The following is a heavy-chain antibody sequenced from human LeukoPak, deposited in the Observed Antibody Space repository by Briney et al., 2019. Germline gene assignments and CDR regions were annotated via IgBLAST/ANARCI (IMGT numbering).Heavy chain of an antibody. CDR1: GFTFSSYW. D-gene: IGHD3-22*01. V-gene: IGHV3-7*01. CDR3: ARNLYYYDSSGYYYPDAFDI. J-gene: IGHJ3*02. Sequence: GGSLRLSCAASGFTFSSYWMSWVRQAPGKGLEWVANIKQDGSEKYYVDSVKGRFTTSRDNAKNSLYLQMNSLRAEDTAVYYCARNLYYYDSSGYYYPDAFDIWGQGTMVTVSS. CDR2: IKQDGSEK.